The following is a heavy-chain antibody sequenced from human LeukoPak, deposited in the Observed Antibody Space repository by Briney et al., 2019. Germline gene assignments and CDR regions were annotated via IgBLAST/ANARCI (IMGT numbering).Heavy chain of an antibody. CDR3: ARRVVAAKGSAFDI. CDR2: IYTSGST. D-gene: IGHD2-15*01. Sequence: SETLSLTCTVSGGSISSYYWSWIRQPPGKGLEGIGYIYTSGSTNYNPSLKSRVTISVDTSKNQFSLKLSSVTAADTAVYYCARRVVAAKGSAFDIWGQGTMVTVSS. CDR1: GGSISSYY. V-gene: IGHV4-4*09. J-gene: IGHJ3*02.